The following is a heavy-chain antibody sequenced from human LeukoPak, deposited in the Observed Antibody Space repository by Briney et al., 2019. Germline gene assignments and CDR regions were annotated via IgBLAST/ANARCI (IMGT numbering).Heavy chain of an antibody. D-gene: IGHD6-13*01. Sequence: GGSLRLSCAASGFTFNSNYMSWVRQAPGKGLEWVSVIYSGGTTYYADSVKGRFAISRDNSKNTLYLQMNSLRAEDTAVYYCARDLRASSWLRFDSWGQGTLVTVSS. CDR1: GFTFNSNY. CDR3: ARDLRASSWLRFDS. V-gene: IGHV3-66*01. CDR2: IYSGGTT. J-gene: IGHJ4*02.